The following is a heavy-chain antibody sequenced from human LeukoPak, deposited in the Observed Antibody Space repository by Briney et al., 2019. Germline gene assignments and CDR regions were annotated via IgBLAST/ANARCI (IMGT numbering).Heavy chain of an antibody. CDR3: AKEGDSSSGDY. D-gene: IGHD3-22*01. Sequence: GGSLRLSCAASGFTFSNFNMNWSGRPQGKGRGGVSSISSGSSYIYYADSVKGRFTTSRDNAKNSLYLQMNSLRAEDTAVYYCAKEGDSSSGDYWGQGTLVTVSS. V-gene: IGHV3-21*01. CDR1: GFTFSNFN. CDR2: ISSGSSYI. J-gene: IGHJ4*02.